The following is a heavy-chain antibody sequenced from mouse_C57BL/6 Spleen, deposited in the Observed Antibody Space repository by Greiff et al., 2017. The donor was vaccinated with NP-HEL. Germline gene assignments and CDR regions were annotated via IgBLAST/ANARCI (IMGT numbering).Heavy chain of an antibody. CDR2: IWSGGST. Sequence: QVQLKESGPGLVQPSQSLSITCTVSGFSLTSYGVHWVRQSPGKGLAWLGVIWSGGSTDYNAAFISRLSISKDNSKSQVFFKMNSLQADDTAIYYCASDYQAWFAYWGQGTLVTVSA. CDR1: GFSLTSYG. J-gene: IGHJ3*01. D-gene: IGHD2-4*01. CDR3: ASDYQAWFAY. V-gene: IGHV2-2*01.